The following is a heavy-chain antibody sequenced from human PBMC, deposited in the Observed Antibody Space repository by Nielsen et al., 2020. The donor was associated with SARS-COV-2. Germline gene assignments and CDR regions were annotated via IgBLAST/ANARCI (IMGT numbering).Heavy chain of an antibody. CDR3: ARGAIFGDWFDP. Sequence: ASVKVSCKASGYTFTSYAMHWVRQAPGQRLEWMGWINAGNGNTKYSQKFQGRVTITRDTSASTAHLDLSSLRSEDTAVYYCARGAIFGDWFDPWGQGTLVTVSS. D-gene: IGHD3-3*01. J-gene: IGHJ5*02. V-gene: IGHV1-3*01. CDR2: INAGNGNT. CDR1: GYTFTSYA.